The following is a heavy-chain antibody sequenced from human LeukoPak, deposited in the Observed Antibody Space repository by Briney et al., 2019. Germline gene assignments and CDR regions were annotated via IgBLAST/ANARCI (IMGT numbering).Heavy chain of an antibody. V-gene: IGHV1-69*05. CDR1: GGTFSSYA. J-gene: IGHJ4*02. Sequence: GASVKVSCKASGGTFSSYAISWVRQAPGQGLEWMGGIIPIFGTANYAQKFQGRVTITTDESMSTAYMELSSLRSEGTAVYYCARARLYGSGSYYRYWGQGTLVTVSS. CDR2: IIPIFGTA. D-gene: IGHD3-10*01. CDR3: ARARLYGSGSYYRY.